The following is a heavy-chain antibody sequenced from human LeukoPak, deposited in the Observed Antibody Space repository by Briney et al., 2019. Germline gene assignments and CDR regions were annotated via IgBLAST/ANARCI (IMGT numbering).Heavy chain of an antibody. CDR1: GFTFSSYC. CDR3: AKLGSNYDFWSGYYTSAFDI. CDR2: ISYDGSNK. J-gene: IGHJ3*02. Sequence: GGSLRLSCAASGFTFSSYCMHWIRQAPGKGLEWVAVISYDGSNKYYADSVKGRFTISRDNSKNTLYLQMNSLRAEDTAVYYCAKLGSNYDFWSGYYTSAFDIWGQGTMVTVSS. V-gene: IGHV3-30*18. D-gene: IGHD3-3*01.